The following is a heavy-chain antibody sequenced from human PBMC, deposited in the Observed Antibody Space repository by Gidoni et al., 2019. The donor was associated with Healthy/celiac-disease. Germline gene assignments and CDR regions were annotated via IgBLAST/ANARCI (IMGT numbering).Heavy chain of an antibody. D-gene: IGHD3-22*01. CDR3: ARIPKAGYYYVFGAFDI. CDR2: LFSNDEK. J-gene: IGHJ3*02. CDR1: GFSLSNARMG. Sequence: QVTLKESGPVLVKPTETLTLTCTVSGFSLSNARMGVSWIRQPPGKALEWLAHLFSNDEKSYSTSLKSRLTISKDTSKSQVVLTMTNMDPVDTATYYCARIPKAGYYYVFGAFDIWGQGTMVTVSS. V-gene: IGHV2-26*01.